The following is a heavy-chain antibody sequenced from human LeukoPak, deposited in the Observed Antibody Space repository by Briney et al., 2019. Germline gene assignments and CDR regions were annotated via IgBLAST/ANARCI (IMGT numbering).Heavy chain of an antibody. Sequence: EGSLRLSCAASGFSFSNYGMNWVRQAPGKGLDWVSAITSGGDTTYYADSVKGRFTIFRDNSKNTLYLQMNNLRAEDTAVYYCAKGGGYEVLYDYWGQGTLVTVSS. J-gene: IGHJ4*02. CDR2: ITSGGDTT. V-gene: IGHV3-23*01. D-gene: IGHD5-12*01. CDR3: AKGGGYEVLYDY. CDR1: GFSFSNYG.